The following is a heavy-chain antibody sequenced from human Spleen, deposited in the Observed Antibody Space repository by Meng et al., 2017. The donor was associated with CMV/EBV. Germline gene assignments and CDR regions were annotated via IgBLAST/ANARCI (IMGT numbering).Heavy chain of an antibody. CDR1: TFSSYA. D-gene: IGHD5-18*01. Sequence: TFSSYAISWVRRAPGQGLEWMGGIIPIFGTANYAQKFQGRVTITTDESTSTAYMELSSLRSEDTAVYYCARKGYGEKVYYYYYGMDVWGQGTTVTVSS. J-gene: IGHJ6*02. CDR3: ARKGYGEKVYYYYYGMDV. CDR2: IIPIFGTA. V-gene: IGHV1-69*05.